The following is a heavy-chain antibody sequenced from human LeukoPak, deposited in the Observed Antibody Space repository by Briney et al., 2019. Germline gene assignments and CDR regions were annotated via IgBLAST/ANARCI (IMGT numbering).Heavy chain of an antibody. J-gene: IGHJ3*02. CDR2: INHSGST. D-gene: IGHD2-15*01. CDR3: ARVLVSGAFDI. Sequence: SETLSLTCTVSGGSISSYYWSWIRQPPGKGLEWIGEINHSGSTNYNPSLKSRVTISVDTSKNQFSLKLSSVTAADTAVYYCARVLVSGAFDIWGQGTMVTVSS. V-gene: IGHV4-34*01. CDR1: GGSISSYY.